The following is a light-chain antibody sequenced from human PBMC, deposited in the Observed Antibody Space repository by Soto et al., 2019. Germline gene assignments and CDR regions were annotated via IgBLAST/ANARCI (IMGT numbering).Light chain of an antibody. Sequence: DIKMTQSPSSLSASVGDRVTITCRASQSISSYLNWYQQKPGKAPKLLIYAASSLQSGVPSRFSGSGSGIDFTLTISSLQPEDFATYYCQQYNSYSFTFGGGTKVDIK. V-gene: IGKV1-39*01. J-gene: IGKJ4*01. CDR2: AAS. CDR3: QQYNSYSFT. CDR1: QSISSY.